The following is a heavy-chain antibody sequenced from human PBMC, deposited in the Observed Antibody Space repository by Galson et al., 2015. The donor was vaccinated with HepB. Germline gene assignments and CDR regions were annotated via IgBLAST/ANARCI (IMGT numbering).Heavy chain of an antibody. J-gene: IGHJ4*02. D-gene: IGHD5-18*01. CDR2: MNPKSGHT. V-gene: IGHV1-8*01. CDR3: ARDTAYRYGATDY. Sequence: SVKVSCKASGYTFIRHEINWVRQATGQGLEWMGWMNPKSGHTGYAQNFQGRVTMTRNTSISTAYMELSSLTSEDTAVYYCARDTAYRYGATDYWGQGSLVTVSS. CDR1: GYTFIRHE.